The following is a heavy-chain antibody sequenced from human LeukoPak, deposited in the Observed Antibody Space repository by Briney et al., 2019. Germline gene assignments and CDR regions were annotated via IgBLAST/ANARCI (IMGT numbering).Heavy chain of an antibody. V-gene: IGHV4-34*01. CDR3: AREDLRFHFDY. CDR1: GGSFSGYY. D-gene: IGHD2-15*01. Sequence: PSETLSLTCAVYGGSFSGYYLSWIRQPQGKGLEWIGEINHSGSTNYNPSLKSRVTISVDTSKNQFSLKLSSVTAADTAVDYCAREDLRFHFDYGGQGTLVTASS. J-gene: IGHJ4*02. CDR2: INHSGST.